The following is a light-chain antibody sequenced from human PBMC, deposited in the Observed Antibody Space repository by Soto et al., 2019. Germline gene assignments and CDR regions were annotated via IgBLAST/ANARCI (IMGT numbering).Light chain of an antibody. V-gene: IGLV2-8*01. J-gene: IGLJ1*01. CDR3: SSYAGSTNFNV. Sequence: QSVLTQPPSASGSPGQSVTISCTGTSSDVGGYNYVSWYQQHPGKAPKLMIYDVSKRPSGVPDRFSGSKSGNTASLTVSGLQAEDEADYYCSSYAGSTNFNVFGTGTKVTVL. CDR2: DVS. CDR1: SSDVGGYNY.